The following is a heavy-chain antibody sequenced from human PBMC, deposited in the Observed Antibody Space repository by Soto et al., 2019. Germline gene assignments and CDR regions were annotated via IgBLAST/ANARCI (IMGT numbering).Heavy chain of an antibody. CDR3: ARDCSGYNWFDP. CDR1: GGSISRSD. CDR2: VYNSGTS. J-gene: IGHJ5*02. V-gene: IGHV4-59*01. D-gene: IGHD3-22*01. Sequence: SETLSLTCSVSGGSISRSDSTWLRQPPGKGLEWVGYVYNSGTSGYNPSLNSRVTKSVDKPKTELPMTVTSVTAADSSVEYCARDCSGYNWFDPWGQGTLVTVSS.